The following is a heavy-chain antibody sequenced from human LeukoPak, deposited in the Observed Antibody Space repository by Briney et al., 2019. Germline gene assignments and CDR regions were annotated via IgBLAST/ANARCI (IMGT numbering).Heavy chain of an antibody. V-gene: IGHV4-30-4*08. Sequence: SETLSLTCTVSGGSINRGYWSWVRQHPGKGLEWIGHIFYSGSTFYNPSLKSRVTIAVHTSRDQLSLQLTSVTAADTAVYYCASGYGSGWFDRWGQGTLVSVSS. J-gene: IGHJ5*02. D-gene: IGHD6-13*01. CDR3: ASGYGSGWFDR. CDR2: IFYSGST. CDR1: GGSINRGY.